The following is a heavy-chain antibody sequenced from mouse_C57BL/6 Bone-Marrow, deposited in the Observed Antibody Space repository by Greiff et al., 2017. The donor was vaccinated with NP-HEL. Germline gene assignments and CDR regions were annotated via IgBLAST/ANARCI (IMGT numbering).Heavy chain of an antibody. J-gene: IGHJ4*01. CDR2: IYPRDGST. D-gene: IGHD2-1*01. CDR1: GYTFTDHT. CDR3: ARSEGLLWPLYAMDY. Sequence: VQLQQSDAELVKPGASVKISCKVSGYTFTDHTIHWMKQRPEQGLEWIGYIYPRDGSTKYNEKFKGKATLTAAKSSSTAYMQLNSLTSEDSAVYFCARSEGLLWPLYAMDYWGQGTSVTVSS. V-gene: IGHV1-78*01.